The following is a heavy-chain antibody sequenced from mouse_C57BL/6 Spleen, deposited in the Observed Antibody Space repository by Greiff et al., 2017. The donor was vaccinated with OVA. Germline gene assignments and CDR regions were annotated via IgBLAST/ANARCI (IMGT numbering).Heavy chain of an antibody. J-gene: IGHJ2*01. V-gene: IGHV2-2*01. CDR2: IWSGGST. CDR3: ARKGNYGFDY. CDR1: GFSLTSYG. D-gene: IGHD2-1*01. Sequence: QVQLKQSGPGLVQPSQSLSITCTVSGFSLTSYGVHWVRQSPGKGLEWLGVIWSGGSTDYNAAFISRLSISKDNSKSQVFFKMNSLQADDTAIYYCARKGNYGFDYWGQGTTLTVSS.